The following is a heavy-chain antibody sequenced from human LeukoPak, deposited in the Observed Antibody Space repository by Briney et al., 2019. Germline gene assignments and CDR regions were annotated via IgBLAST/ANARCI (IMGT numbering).Heavy chain of an antibody. CDR2: INPSGGST. CDR1: GYSFTNYY. V-gene: IGHV1-46*01. CDR3: ARTRGYYFDY. Sequence: ASVKVSCKASGYSFTNYYMHWVRQAPGQALEWMGMINPSGGSTTYAQKFQGRVTMTRDMSTSTVHMELSSLTSEGTGVYYCARTRGYYFDYWGQGTLVTVSS. J-gene: IGHJ4*02.